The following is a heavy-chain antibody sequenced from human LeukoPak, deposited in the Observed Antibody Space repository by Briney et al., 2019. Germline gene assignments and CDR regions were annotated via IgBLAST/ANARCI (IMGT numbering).Heavy chain of an antibody. V-gene: IGHV3-30-3*01. CDR2: ISYDGSNK. J-gene: IGHJ4*02. Sequence: PGRSLRLSCAASGFTFSSYAMHWVRQAPGKGLEWVAVISYDGSNKYYADSVKGRFTISRDNSKNTLYLQMNSLRAEDTAVYYCARDQLRSYLDYWGQGTLVTVSS. CDR1: GFTFSSYA. D-gene: IGHD4-17*01. CDR3: ARDQLRSYLDY.